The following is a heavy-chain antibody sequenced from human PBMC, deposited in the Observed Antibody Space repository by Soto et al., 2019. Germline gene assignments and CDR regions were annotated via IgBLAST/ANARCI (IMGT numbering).Heavy chain of an antibody. CDR3: AKGARIAGATGVFDY. J-gene: IGHJ4*02. D-gene: IGHD1-26*01. CDR1: GFTFSNYA. V-gene: IGHV3-23*01. Sequence: EVQVLESGGGLVQPGGSLRLSCAGSGFTFSNYAMSWVRQAPGKGLEWVSAISGNGASTHNADSVKGRFSISRDNSKNTLYLQMNSLRAEDTAVYYCAKGARIAGATGVFDYWGQGTLVTVSS. CDR2: ISGNGAST.